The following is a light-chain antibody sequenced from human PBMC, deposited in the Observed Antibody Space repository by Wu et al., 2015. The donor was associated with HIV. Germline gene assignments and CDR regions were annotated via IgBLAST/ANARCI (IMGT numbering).Light chain of an antibody. V-gene: IGKV3-20*01. Sequence: DSVLTQSPGTLSLSPGERATLSCRASQRMSSSYIAWYQQKPGQAPRLLIYGASTRAADIPDRFSGSGSGTDFSLTISRLEPEDVATYYCQKYNTAPWTFGQGTKVEMK. CDR1: QRMSSSY. CDR3: QKYNTAPWT. J-gene: IGKJ1*01. CDR2: GAS.